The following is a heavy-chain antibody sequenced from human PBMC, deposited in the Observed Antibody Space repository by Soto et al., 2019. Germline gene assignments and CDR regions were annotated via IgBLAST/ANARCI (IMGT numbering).Heavy chain of an antibody. Sequence: GGSLRLSCAASGFTFSSYGMHWVRQAPGKGLEWVAVISYDGSNKYYADSVKGRFTISRDNSKNTLYLQMNSVRAEDTAVYYCAKEILRGIQLWLPNPWGQGTLVTVSS. V-gene: IGHV3-30*18. CDR2: ISYDGSNK. D-gene: IGHD5-18*01. CDR1: GFTFSSYG. CDR3: AKEILRGIQLWLPNP. J-gene: IGHJ5*02.